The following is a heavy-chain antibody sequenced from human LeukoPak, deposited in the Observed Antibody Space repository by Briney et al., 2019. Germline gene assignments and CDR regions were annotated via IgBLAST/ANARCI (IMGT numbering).Heavy chain of an antibody. CDR3: ARFRNYYDSSGYPYYFDY. CDR1: GGSISSYY. CDR2: IYYSGST. J-gene: IGHJ4*02. Sequence: SETLSLTCTVSGGSISSYYWSWIRQPPGKGLEWIGYIYYSGSTDYNPSLKSRVTISVDTSKNQFSLKLSSVTAADTAVYYCARFRNYYDSSGYPYYFDYWGQGTLVTVSS. D-gene: IGHD3-22*01. V-gene: IGHV4-59*01.